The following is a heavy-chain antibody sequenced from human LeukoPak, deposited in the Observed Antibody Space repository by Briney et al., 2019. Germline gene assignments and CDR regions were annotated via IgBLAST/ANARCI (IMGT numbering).Heavy chain of an antibody. Sequence: ASVKVSCKASGYTFTSYDINWVRQATGQGLEWMGWMNPNSGNTGYAQKFQGRVTMTRNTSISTAHMELSSLRSEDTAVYYCARGLEWIKGFFDYWGQGTLVTVSS. J-gene: IGHJ4*02. V-gene: IGHV1-8*01. CDR1: GYTFTSYD. CDR2: MNPNSGNT. D-gene: IGHD5-12*01. CDR3: ARGLEWIKGFFDY.